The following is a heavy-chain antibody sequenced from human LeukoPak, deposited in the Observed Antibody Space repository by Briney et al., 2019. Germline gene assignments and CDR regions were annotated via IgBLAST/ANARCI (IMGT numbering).Heavy chain of an antibody. D-gene: IGHD1-26*01. Sequence: SVKVSCKASGGTFSSYAISWVRQAPGQGLEWMGGIIPVFGTANYAQKFQGRVTITADESTSTAYMELSSLRSEDTAVYYCAGLVGATTGIPTGYWGQGTLVTVSS. CDR3: AGLVGATTGIPTGY. J-gene: IGHJ4*02. V-gene: IGHV1-69*13. CDR2: IIPVFGTA. CDR1: GGTFSSYA.